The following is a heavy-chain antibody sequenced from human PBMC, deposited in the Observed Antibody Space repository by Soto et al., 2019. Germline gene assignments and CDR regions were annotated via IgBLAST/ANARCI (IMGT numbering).Heavy chain of an antibody. Sequence: PGGALRLSCAASGFIFSTFGMHWVRQTPGKGLEFVAAISYDGSEKDYADSVKGRFTISRDNSKNTLYLQMNSLRREDTAVYYCAKDPRGSYWIGLEYWGQGTLVTVSS. J-gene: IGHJ4*02. CDR1: GFIFSTFG. D-gene: IGHD1-1*01. V-gene: IGHV3-30*18. CDR3: AKDPRGSYWIGLEY. CDR2: ISYDGSEK.